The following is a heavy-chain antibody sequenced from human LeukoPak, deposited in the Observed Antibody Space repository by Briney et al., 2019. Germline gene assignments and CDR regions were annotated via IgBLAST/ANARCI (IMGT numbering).Heavy chain of an antibody. Sequence: GGSLRLSCAASGFTFSSYGMHWVRQAPGKGLEWVAFIRYDGSNKYYADSVKGRFTISRDNSKNTLYLQMNSLRAEDTAVYYCAGGDSSSWSVGYYYYYMDVWGKGTTVTVS. CDR2: IRYDGSNK. V-gene: IGHV3-30*02. CDR3: AGGDSSSWSVGYYYYYMDV. CDR1: GFTFSSYG. D-gene: IGHD6-13*01. J-gene: IGHJ6*03.